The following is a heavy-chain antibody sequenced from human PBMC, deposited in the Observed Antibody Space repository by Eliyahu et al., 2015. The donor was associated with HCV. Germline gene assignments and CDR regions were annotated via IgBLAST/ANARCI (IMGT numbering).Heavy chain of an antibody. D-gene: IGHD6-6*01. V-gene: IGHV3-74*01. CDR1: GFXFSSYW. Sequence: EVQLVESGGGLVQPGGSLRLSCAASGFXFSSYWMHWVRQAPGKGLVWVSRINSDGSTTSYADSVKGRFTISRDNAENTLYLQMNSLRAEDTAVYYCASLAAPRGGPDSTDYWGQGTLVTVSS. CDR2: INSDGSTT. CDR3: ASLAAPRGGPDSTDY. J-gene: IGHJ4*02.